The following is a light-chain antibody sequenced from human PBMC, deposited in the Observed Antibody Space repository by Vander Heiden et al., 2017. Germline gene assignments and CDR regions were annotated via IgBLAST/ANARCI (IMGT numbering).Light chain of an antibody. Sequence: AIRMTQSPSSFSASTGDRVTITCRASQGISSYLAWYQQKPGKAPKLLIYAASTLQSGVPSRFSGGGSGTDFTLTISCLQSEDFATYYCQQYYSYPPTFGQGTKVEIK. J-gene: IGKJ1*01. CDR3: QQYYSYPPT. CDR1: QGISSY. V-gene: IGKV1-8*01. CDR2: AAS.